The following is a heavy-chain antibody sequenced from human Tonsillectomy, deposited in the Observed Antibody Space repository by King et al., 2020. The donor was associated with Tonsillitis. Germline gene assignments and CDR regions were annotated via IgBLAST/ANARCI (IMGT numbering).Heavy chain of an antibody. Sequence: VQLVESGGGLIQPGGSLRLSCAASGFTVSSNYMSWVRQAPGKGLEWVSIIYTGGSTYYAVSVKGRFTISRDNSKNTLYLQMNSLRAEDTAVYYCARDVAAAGFLWDWGQGTLVTVSS. CDR2: IYTGGST. CDR1: GFTVSSNY. CDR3: ARDVAAAGFLWD. V-gene: IGHV3-53*01. J-gene: IGHJ4*02. D-gene: IGHD6-13*01.